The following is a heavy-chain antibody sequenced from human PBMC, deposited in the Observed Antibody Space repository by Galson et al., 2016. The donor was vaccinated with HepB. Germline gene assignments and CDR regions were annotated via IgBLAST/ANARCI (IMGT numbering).Heavy chain of an antibody. V-gene: IGHV1-2*02. CDR3: ARVRCTSTSCYLSPAV. Sequence: SVKVSCKASGYIFTAYYMHWVRQAPGQGLEWMGWINPNSGGTTYAQKFQDRVTMTSDTSTTTAYMELSRLRSDDTAIYYCARVRCTSTSCYLSPAVWGQGALVTVSS. J-gene: IGHJ4*02. CDR1: GYIFTAYY. D-gene: IGHD2-2*01. CDR2: INPNSGGT.